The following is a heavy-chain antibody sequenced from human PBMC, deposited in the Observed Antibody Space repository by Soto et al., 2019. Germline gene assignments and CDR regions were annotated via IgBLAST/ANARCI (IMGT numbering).Heavy chain of an antibody. CDR2: IYYSGST. Sequence: PSETLSLTCTVSGGSISSYSWSWIRQPPGKGLKWIGYIYYSGSTNYNPSLKSRVTISVDTSKNQFSLKLSSVTAADTAVYYCARSLGYCSGGSCYPENWFDPWGQGTLVTV. J-gene: IGHJ5*02. D-gene: IGHD2-15*01. V-gene: IGHV4-59*01. CDR3: ARSLGYCSGGSCYPENWFDP. CDR1: GGSISSYS.